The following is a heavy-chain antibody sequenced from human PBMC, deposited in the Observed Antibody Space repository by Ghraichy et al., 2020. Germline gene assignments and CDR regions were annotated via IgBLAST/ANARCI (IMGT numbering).Heavy chain of an antibody. J-gene: IGHJ6*03. V-gene: IGHV4-59*01. Sequence: SETLSLTCTVSGGSISSYYWSWIRQPPGKGLEWIGYIYYSGSTNYNPSLKSRVTISVDTSKNQFSLKLSSVTAADTAVYYCARAPRGTADYYYYYMDVWGKGTTVTVSS. CDR3: ARAPRGTADYYYYYMDV. CDR2: IYYSGST. D-gene: IGHD1-26*01. CDR1: GGSISSYY.